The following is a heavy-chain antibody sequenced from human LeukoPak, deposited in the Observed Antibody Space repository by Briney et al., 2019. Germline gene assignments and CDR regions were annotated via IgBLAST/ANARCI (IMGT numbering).Heavy chain of an antibody. CDR2: INASSNVI. V-gene: IGHV3-21*01. Sequence: GGSLRLSCAASVFPFSTHSMNWVRQAPGKGREWVSAINASSNVIYYAESVKGRFTISRDNAKNSLFLQMNSLRPEDTAVYYCTRRAPSHDFDSWGQGTLVTVSS. J-gene: IGHJ4*02. CDR3: TRRAPSHDFDS. CDR1: VFPFSTHS.